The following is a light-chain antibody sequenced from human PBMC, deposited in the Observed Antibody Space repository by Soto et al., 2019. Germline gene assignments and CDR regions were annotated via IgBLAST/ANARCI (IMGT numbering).Light chain of an antibody. V-gene: IGLV1-40*01. Sequence: QSVLTQPPSVSGAPGQRVTISCTGSSSNIGAGYEAHWYQQVPGTAPKLLIYENNNRPSGVPDRFSGSKSGTSASLAITGRQAEDEAEYYCQSYDSSLSGYVFGTGTKVTVL. CDR2: ENN. CDR3: QSYDSSLSGYV. CDR1: SSNIGAGYE. J-gene: IGLJ1*01.